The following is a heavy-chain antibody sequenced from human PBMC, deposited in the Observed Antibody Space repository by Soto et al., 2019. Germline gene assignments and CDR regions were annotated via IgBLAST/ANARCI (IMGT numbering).Heavy chain of an antibody. CDR2: INPNSGGT. CDR1: GYTFTGFY. CDR3: ARGDRSPPYYYYYYGMDV. D-gene: IGHD6-13*01. V-gene: IGHV1-2*04. J-gene: IGHJ6*02. Sequence: QVQLVQSGAEVKKPGASVKVSCKASGYTFTGFYMHWVRQAPGQGLEWMGWINPNSGGTNTAQKFQGWVTMTRDTSISTAYMELSRLRSDDTAVYYCARGDRSPPYYYYYYGMDVWGQGTTVTVSS.